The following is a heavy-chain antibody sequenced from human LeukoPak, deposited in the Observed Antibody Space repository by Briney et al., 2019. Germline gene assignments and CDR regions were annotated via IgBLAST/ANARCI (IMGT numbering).Heavy chain of an antibody. Sequence: SETLSLTCAVYGGSFSGYYWSWIRQPPGKGLEWIGEINHSGSTNYNPSLKSRVTISVDTSKNQFSLKLSSVTAADTVVYYCARAKYCSSGSCYHLDYWGQGTLVTVSS. CDR2: INHSGST. V-gene: IGHV4-34*01. D-gene: IGHD2-15*01. J-gene: IGHJ4*02. CDR1: GGSFSGYY. CDR3: ARAKYCSSGSCYHLDY.